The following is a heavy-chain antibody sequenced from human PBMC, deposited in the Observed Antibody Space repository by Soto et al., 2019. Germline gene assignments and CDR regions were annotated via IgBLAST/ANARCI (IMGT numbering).Heavy chain of an antibody. CDR3: ARSAGGNSFFGY. CDR1: GDSISSSDW. Sequence: QVQLQESGPGLVNPSGTLSLTCAVSGDSISSSDWWSWVRQPPGKGLEWIGEIYHGGTTNYNPSLKSRVTILVDKSKNQFSLTVTSVTAADTAVYYCARSAGGNSFFGYWGQGTLGTVSS. V-gene: IGHV4-4*02. J-gene: IGHJ4*02. CDR2: IYHGGTT. D-gene: IGHD2-21*02.